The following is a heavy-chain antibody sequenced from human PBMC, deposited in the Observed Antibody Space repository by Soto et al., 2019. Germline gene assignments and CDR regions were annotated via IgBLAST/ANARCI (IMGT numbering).Heavy chain of an antibody. CDR3: ARDSSGWYWYFDL. CDR2: ISSSSSTI. D-gene: IGHD6-19*01. Sequence: EVQLVESGGGLVQPGGSLRLSCVASGFTFSSYSMNWVRQAPGKGLEWVSYISSSSSTISYADSVKGRFTISRHNAKNSLYLQMNSLRDEDTAVYYCARDSSGWYWYFDLWGRGTMVTVSS. V-gene: IGHV3-48*02. CDR1: GFTFSSYS. J-gene: IGHJ2*01.